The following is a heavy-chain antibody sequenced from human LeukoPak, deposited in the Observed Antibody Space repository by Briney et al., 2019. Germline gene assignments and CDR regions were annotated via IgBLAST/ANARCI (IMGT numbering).Heavy chain of an antibody. CDR2: IIPIFGTA. CDR3: ASPYYYDSSGYQRAHWYFDL. V-gene: IGHV1-69*05. J-gene: IGHJ2*01. D-gene: IGHD3-22*01. Sequence: SVKVSCKASGGTFSSYAISWVRQAPGRGLEWMGGIIPIFGTANYAQKFQGRVTITTDESTSTAYMELSSLRSEDTAVYYCASPYYYDSSGYQRAHWYFDLWGRGTLVTVSP. CDR1: GGTFSSYA.